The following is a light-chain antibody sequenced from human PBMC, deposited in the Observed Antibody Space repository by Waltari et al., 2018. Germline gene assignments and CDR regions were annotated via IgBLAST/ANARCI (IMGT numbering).Light chain of an antibody. CDR3: QQYYSTPLT. CDR2: WAS. CDR1: QSVLYTSNNKNY. V-gene: IGKV4-1*01. Sequence: DIVMTQSPDSLAVSLGDRATITCKSSQSVLYTSNNKNYLAWYQQKPGQPPKLLIYWASTRESGVPDRFSGSGSGTDFTLTISSLQAEDVAVYYCQQYYSTPLTFGGGTRWRSN. J-gene: IGKJ4*01.